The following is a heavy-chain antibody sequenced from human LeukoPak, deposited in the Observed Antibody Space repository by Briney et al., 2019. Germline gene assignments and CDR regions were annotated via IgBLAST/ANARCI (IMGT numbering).Heavy chain of an antibody. V-gene: IGHV1-18*01. CDR2: ISAHNGNT. Sequence: GASVKVSCKASGYTFSNYGITWVRQAPGQGLEWMGWISAHNGNTKYAQNLQGRVTMTTDTSTGTAYMELRRLTSDDTAVYYCARESYCSGGNCYSGAGDYWGQGTLVSVSS. D-gene: IGHD2-15*01. CDR1: GYTFSNYG. CDR3: ARESYCSGGNCYSGAGDY. J-gene: IGHJ4*02.